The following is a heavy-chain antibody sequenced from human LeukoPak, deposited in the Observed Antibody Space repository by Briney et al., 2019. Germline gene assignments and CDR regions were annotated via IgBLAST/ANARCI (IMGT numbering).Heavy chain of an antibody. CDR1: GFTVSSNY. J-gene: IGHJ4*02. CDR3: LADYGDRDY. Sequence: GGSLRLSXAASGFTVSSNYMSWVRQAPGKGLEWVSVIYSGGSTCYADSVKGRFTISRDNSKNTLYLQMNSLRAEDTAVYYCLADYGDRDYWGQGTLVTVSS. CDR2: IYSGGST. D-gene: IGHD4-17*01. V-gene: IGHV3-53*01.